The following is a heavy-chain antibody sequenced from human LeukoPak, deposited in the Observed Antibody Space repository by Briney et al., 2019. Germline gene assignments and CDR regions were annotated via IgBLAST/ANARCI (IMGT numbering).Heavy chain of an antibody. Sequence: GESLQISCKGSGYSFTSYWIGWVRQMPGKGLECMGIIYPGDSDTRYSPSFQGQVTISADKSISTAYLQWSSLKASDTATYYCARHETGPYFDYWGQGTLITVSS. J-gene: IGHJ4*02. V-gene: IGHV5-51*01. D-gene: IGHD1-1*01. CDR2: IYPGDSDT. CDR1: GYSFTSYW. CDR3: ARHETGPYFDY.